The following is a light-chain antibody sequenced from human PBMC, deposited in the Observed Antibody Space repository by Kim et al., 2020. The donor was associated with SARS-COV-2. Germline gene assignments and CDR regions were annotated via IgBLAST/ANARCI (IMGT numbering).Light chain of an antibody. V-gene: IGKV1-8*01. CDR2: GAS. CDR1: QGVSSY. Sequence: ASTGDRVTITCRASQGVSSYLAWYQQKPGKAPKVLIYGASTLQAGVPSRFSGSGSGTDFTLTISCLQSEDFATYYCQQYYNYPLTFGGGTKVEIK. CDR3: QQYYNYPLT. J-gene: IGKJ4*01.